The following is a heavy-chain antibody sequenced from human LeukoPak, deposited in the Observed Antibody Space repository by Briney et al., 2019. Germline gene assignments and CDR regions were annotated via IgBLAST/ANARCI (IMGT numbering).Heavy chain of an antibody. CDR2: IDWDDDK. V-gene: IGHV2-70*04. D-gene: IGHD2-15*01. J-gene: IGHJ4*02. CDR3: AQAGGSCPRCVDY. CDR1: GFSLSTSGMR. Sequence: KESGPALVKPTQTLTLTCTFSGFSLSTSGMRVSWIRQPPGKALEWLARIDWDDDKFYSTSLKTRLTISKDTSKNQVVLTMTNMDPVDTATYYCAQAGGSCPRCVDYWGQGTLVTVSS.